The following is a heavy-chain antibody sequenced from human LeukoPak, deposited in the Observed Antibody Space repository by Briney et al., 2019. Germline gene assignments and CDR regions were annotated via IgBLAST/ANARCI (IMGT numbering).Heavy chain of an antibody. Sequence: SETLSLTCTVSGASISSGSYFWGWIRQPPGKGLEWIGTIYYSGSPYYNPSFKSRVTISVDAPKNQFSLKLNSVTAADTAVYFCAVAGARYSDTGGLYAFDFWGRGTMVTVSS. CDR2: IYYSGSP. V-gene: IGHV4-39*01. CDR1: GASISSGSYF. CDR3: AVAGARYSDTGGLYAFDF. D-gene: IGHD2-8*02. J-gene: IGHJ3*01.